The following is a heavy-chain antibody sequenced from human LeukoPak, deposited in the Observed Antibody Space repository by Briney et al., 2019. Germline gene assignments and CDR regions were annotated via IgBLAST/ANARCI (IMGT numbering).Heavy chain of an antibody. Sequence: GGSLRLSCAASGFTFSSYSMNWVRQAPGKVLEWVSSISSSSSYIYYADSVKGRFTISRDNAKNSLYLQMNSLRAADTAVYYCAELGITMIGGVWGKGTTVTISS. CDR1: GFTFSSYS. V-gene: IGHV3-21*01. D-gene: IGHD3-10*02. J-gene: IGHJ6*04. CDR3: AELGITMIGGV. CDR2: ISSSSSYI.